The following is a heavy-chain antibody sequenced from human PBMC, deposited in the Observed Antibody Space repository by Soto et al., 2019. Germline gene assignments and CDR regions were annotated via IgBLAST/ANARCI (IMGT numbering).Heavy chain of an antibody. Sequence: EVQQVGSGGGLVQPGRSLRLSCAASGFTIDDYAMHWVRQAPGKGLEMVSGISRNIGSRAYADSVKGRITTSRDSAKNSLYLQMNSLRTEDTALYYCAKDRGASNNWYYFDIWGQGTLVTVSS. CDR1: GFTIDDYA. V-gene: IGHV3-9*01. D-gene: IGHD1-1*01. CDR3: AKDRGASNNWYYFDI. J-gene: IGHJ4*02. CDR2: ISRNIGSR.